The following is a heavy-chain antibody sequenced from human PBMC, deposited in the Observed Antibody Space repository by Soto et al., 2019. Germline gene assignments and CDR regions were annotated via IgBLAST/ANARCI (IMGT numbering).Heavy chain of an antibody. CDR2: ISYDGSNK. CDR3: VKDGSSGWPYYYGMDV. J-gene: IGHJ6*02. Sequence: GGSLRLSCAASGFTFSSYGMHWVRQAPGKGLEWVAVISYDGSNKYYADSVKGRFSISRDNSKNTLYLQMSSLRAEDTAVYYCVKDGSSGWPYYYGMDVWGQGTTVTVSS. D-gene: IGHD6-19*01. CDR1: GFTFSSYG. V-gene: IGHV3-30*18.